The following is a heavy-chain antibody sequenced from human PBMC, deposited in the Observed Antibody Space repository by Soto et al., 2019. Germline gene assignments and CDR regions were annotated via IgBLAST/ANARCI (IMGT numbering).Heavy chain of an antibody. V-gene: IGHV4-59*01. CDR3: ARGPRAQYYYDSSGPPFDP. Sequence: SETLSLTCTVSGGSISSYYWSWIRQPPGKGLEWIGYIYYSGSTNYNPSLKSRVTISVDTSKNQFSLKLSSVTAADTAVYYCARGPRAQYYYDSSGPPFDPWGQGTLVTVSS. D-gene: IGHD3-22*01. J-gene: IGHJ5*02. CDR1: GGSISSYY. CDR2: IYYSGST.